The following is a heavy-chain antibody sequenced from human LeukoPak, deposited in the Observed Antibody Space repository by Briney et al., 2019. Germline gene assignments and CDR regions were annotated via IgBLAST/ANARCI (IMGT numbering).Heavy chain of an antibody. D-gene: IGHD5/OR15-5a*01. V-gene: IGHV3-48*03. CDR3: AREVSTSWFDP. J-gene: IGHJ5*02. CDR2: ISGSGETI. Sequence: GGSLRLSCAASGLTFSTYQMHWLRQAPGKGLEWVSYISGSGETILYADSVKGRFTMSRDNAKDSLYLQMSSPTVDDTAVYYCAREVSTSWFDPWGQGTLVTVSS. CDR1: GLTFSTYQ.